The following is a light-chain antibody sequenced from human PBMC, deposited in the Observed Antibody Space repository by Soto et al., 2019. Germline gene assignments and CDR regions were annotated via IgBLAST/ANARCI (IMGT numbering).Light chain of an antibody. CDR1: SSNIGAGYE. V-gene: IGLV1-40*01. CDR2: GDR. J-gene: IGLJ3*02. Sequence: QSVLTQPPSVSGAPGQRVTISCTGSSSNIGAGYEVHWYQQLPGTAHQLLIYGDRYRPAGVPDRFSGSKSGTSVSLAITGLQAEDEADYHCQSYDSSLSGMVFGGGTKVTVL. CDR3: QSYDSSLSGMV.